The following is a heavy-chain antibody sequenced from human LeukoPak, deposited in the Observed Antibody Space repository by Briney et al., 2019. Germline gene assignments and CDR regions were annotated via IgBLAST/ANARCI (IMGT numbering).Heavy chain of an antibody. CDR3: ARDQEYCGGDCSYYFDY. V-gene: IGHV4-4*07. D-gene: IGHD2-21*02. CDR1: GGSISSYY. Sequence: SETLSLTCTVSGGSISSYYWSWIRQPAGKGLEWLGRIYTSGSTNYNPSLKSRVTMSVDTSKNQFSLKLSSVTAADTAVYYCARDQEYCGGDCSYYFDYWGQGTLVTVSS. CDR2: IYTSGST. J-gene: IGHJ4*02.